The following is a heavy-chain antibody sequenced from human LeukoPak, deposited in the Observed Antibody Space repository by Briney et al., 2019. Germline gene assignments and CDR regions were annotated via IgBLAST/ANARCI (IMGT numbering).Heavy chain of an antibody. Sequence: ASVKVSCKASGYTFTGYYMHWVRQAPGQGLEWMGRINPNSGGTNYAQKFQGRVTMTRDTSISTAYMELSRLRSDDTAVYYCARAPPSDVVVVAEADYWGQGTLVTVSP. V-gene: IGHV1-2*06. CDR2: INPNSGGT. J-gene: IGHJ4*02. CDR1: GYTFTGYY. D-gene: IGHD2-15*01. CDR3: ARAPPSDVVVVAEADY.